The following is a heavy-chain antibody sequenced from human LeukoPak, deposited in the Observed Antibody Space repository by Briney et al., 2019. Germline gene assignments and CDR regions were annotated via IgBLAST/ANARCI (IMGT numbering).Heavy chain of an antibody. J-gene: IGHJ5*02. Sequence: SGGSLRLSCAASGFTFSSYSMNWVRQAPGKGLEWVSSISSSSSYIYYADSVKGRFTISRDNAKNSLYLQMNSLRAEDTAVYYCAKDVVVGAIWGWFDPWGLGTLVTVSS. CDR2: ISSSSSYI. D-gene: IGHD2-15*01. CDR1: GFTFSSYS. V-gene: IGHV3-21*01. CDR3: AKDVVVGAIWGWFDP.